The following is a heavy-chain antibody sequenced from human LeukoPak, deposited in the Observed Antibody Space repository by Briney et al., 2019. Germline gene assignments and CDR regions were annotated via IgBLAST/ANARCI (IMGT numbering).Heavy chain of an antibody. Sequence: GGSLRLSRTTSGFSFNTYSMSWVRQAPGKGLEWVSAINDDTPYYTDSVKGRFTVSRDNSKDTLYLHLNSLRAEDTAIYYCAKEHDLWHEEGNWFDTWGQGVLVTVSS. J-gene: IGHJ5*02. CDR1: GFSFNTYS. CDR2: INDDTP. D-gene: IGHD3-3*01. V-gene: IGHV3-23*01. CDR3: AKEHDLWHEEGNWFDT.